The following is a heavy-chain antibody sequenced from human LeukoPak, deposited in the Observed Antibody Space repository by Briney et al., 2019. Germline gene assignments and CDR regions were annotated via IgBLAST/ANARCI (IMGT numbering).Heavy chain of an antibody. D-gene: IGHD6-13*01. CDR2: IIPNSGDT. V-gene: IGHV1-2*06. J-gene: IGHJ4*02. CDR3: ARDGGYSSSSSASFDY. CDR1: GYTFTDYY. Sequence: GASVKVSCKASGYTFTDYYIHWVRQAPGQGLEWMGRIIPNSGDTNYAQKFQGRVTLTRDTSISTVYMELSSLRSEDTAVYYCARDGGYSSSSSASFDYWGQGTLVTVSS.